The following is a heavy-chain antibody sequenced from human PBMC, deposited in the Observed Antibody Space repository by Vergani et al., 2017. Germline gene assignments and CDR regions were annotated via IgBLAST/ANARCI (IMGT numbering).Heavy chain of an antibody. D-gene: IGHD2-15*01. Sequence: EVQLVESGGGLVQPGGSLRLSCAASGFTFSSYAMSWVRQAPGKGLEWVSAISGSGGSTYYADSVKGRFTISRDNSKNTLYLQMNSLRAEDTAVYYCARAADIVVVVAATRLTGDAFDIWGQGTMVTVSS. CDR3: ARAADIVVVVAATRLTGDAFDI. J-gene: IGHJ3*02. CDR1: GFTFSSYA. V-gene: IGHV3-23*04. CDR2: ISGSGGST.